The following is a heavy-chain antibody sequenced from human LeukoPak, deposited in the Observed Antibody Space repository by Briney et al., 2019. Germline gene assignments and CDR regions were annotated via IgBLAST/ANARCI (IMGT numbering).Heavy chain of an antibody. CDR3: ARVSIFGVVIHWYFDL. V-gene: IGHV4-39*07. Sequence: SETLSLTCTVSGGSISSSSYYWGWIRQPPGKGLEWIGSIYYSGSTYYNPSLRSRVTISVDTSKNQFSLKLSSVTAADTAVYYCARVSIFGVVIHWYFDLWGRGTLVTVSS. CDR1: GGSISSSSYY. D-gene: IGHD3-3*01. J-gene: IGHJ2*01. CDR2: IYYSGST.